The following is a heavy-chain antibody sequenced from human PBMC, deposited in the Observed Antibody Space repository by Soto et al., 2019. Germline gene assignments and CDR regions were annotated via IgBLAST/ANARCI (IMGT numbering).Heavy chain of an antibody. CDR1: GYTFTSYA. D-gene: IGHD2-2*01. CDR3: ARGLVVVPAAKSWFDP. V-gene: IGHV1-3*01. CDR2: INAGNGNT. J-gene: IGHJ5*02. Sequence: ASVKVSCKASGYTFTSYATHWVRRAPGQRLEWMGWINAGNGNTKYSQKFQGRVTITRDTSASTAYMELSSLRSEDTAVYYCARGLVVVPAAKSWFDPWGQGTLVTVSS.